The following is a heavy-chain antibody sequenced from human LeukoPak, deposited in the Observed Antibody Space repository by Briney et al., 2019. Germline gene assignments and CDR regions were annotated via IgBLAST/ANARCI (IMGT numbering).Heavy chain of an antibody. V-gene: IGHV3-23*01. CDR1: GFTFSSNA. CDR3: ATGSYPGSFSPIDN. D-gene: IGHD3-10*01. CDR2: ISHSGSDT. Sequence: GGSLILSCAASGFTFSSNAMSWVRQAPGKGLEWVSGISHSGSDTHYADSVKGRFAISRDNSKNTLYLQMNSLRAEDAAVYYCATGSYPGSFSPIDNWGQGTLVTVSS. J-gene: IGHJ4*02.